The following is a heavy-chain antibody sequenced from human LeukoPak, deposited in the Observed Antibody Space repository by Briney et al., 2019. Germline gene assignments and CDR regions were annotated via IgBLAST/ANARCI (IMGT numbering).Heavy chain of an antibody. CDR1: GFTFSSYG. J-gene: IGHJ4*02. CDR2: IWYDGTNK. CDR3: ARHRFSGYVYFEY. V-gene: IGHV3-33*01. D-gene: IGHD5-12*01. Sequence: PGRSLRLSCAASGFTFSSYGMNWVRHAPGKGLEWVAIIWYDGTNKYYADPVKVRFTISRDNSKNTVYLQMNSLRAEDTAVYYCARHRFSGYVYFEYWGQGTLVTVSS.